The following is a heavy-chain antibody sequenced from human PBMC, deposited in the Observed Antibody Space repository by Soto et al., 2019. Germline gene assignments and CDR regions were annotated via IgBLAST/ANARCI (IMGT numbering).Heavy chain of an antibody. J-gene: IGHJ4*02. D-gene: IGHD2-2*02. Sequence: LRLSCAASGFTFSSYAISWVRQAPGKGLEWVSAISASGGSTFYADSVKGRFTISRDNSKNTLYLQMNSLRAEDTAVYYCATGYCRSASCYMTAYFNFWGQGTLVTVSS. V-gene: IGHV3-23*01. CDR1: GFTFSSYA. CDR3: ATGYCRSASCYMTAYFNF. CDR2: ISASGGST.